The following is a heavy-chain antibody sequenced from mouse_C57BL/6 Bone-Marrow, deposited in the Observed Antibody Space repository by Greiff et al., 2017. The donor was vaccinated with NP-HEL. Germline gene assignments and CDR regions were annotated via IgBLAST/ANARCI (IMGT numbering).Heavy chain of an antibody. V-gene: IGHV1-19*01. CDR1: GYTFTDYY. J-gene: IGHJ2*01. Sequence: EVQLQQPGPVLVKPGASVKLSCKASGYTFTDYYMHWVKQSPGKSLEWIGVINPSDGGTSYNQKFKGKATLTVDKSSSTAYMELISLTSEDSAVYYGASPNPIITTCFDYWGQGTTLTVAS. CDR3: ASPNPIITTCFDY. CDR2: INPSDGGT. D-gene: IGHD1-1*01.